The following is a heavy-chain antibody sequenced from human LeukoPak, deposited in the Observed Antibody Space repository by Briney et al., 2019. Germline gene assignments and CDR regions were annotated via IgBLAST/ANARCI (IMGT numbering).Heavy chain of an antibody. Sequence: GGSLRLSCAASGFTFSNAWMSWVRQAPGKGLEWVSYISSSSSTIYYADSVKGRFTISRDNAKNSLYLQMNSLRAEDTAVYYCARDRYCSGGSCYFGHYYYYMDVWGKGTTVTVSS. CDR2: ISSSSSTI. V-gene: IGHV3-48*01. D-gene: IGHD2-15*01. J-gene: IGHJ6*03. CDR3: ARDRYCSGGSCYFGHYYYYMDV. CDR1: GFTFSNAW.